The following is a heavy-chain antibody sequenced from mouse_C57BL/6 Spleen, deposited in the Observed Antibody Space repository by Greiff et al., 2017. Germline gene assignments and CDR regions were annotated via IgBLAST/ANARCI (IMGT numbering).Heavy chain of an antibody. V-gene: IGHV2-9*01. CDR1: GFSLTSYG. Sequence: VTLQESGPGLVAPSQSLSITCTVSGFSLTSYGVDWVRQPPGKGLAWLGVIWGGGSTNYNSALMSRLSISKDNSKSQVFLKMNSLQSDDTAMYYCAKHSSDVGYAMDYWGQGTSVTVSS. J-gene: IGHJ4*01. CDR3: AKHSSDVGYAMDY. CDR2: IWGGGST.